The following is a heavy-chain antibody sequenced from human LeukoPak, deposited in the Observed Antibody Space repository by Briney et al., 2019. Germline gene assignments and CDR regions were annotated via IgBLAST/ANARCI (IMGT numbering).Heavy chain of an antibody. Sequence: GASVKASCKASGYTFTSYDINWARQATGQGLEWMGWMNPNSGNTGYAQKFQGRVTMTRNTSISTAYMELSSLRSEDTAVYYCARVNIAAAGGIDYWGQGTLVTVSS. CDR2: MNPNSGNT. D-gene: IGHD6-13*01. J-gene: IGHJ4*02. V-gene: IGHV1-8*01. CDR1: GYTFTSYD. CDR3: ARVNIAAAGGIDY.